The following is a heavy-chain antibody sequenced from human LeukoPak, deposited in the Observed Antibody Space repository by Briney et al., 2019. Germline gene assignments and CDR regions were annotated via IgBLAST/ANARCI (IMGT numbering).Heavy chain of an antibody. CDR3: ARHKALSTDAFDI. CDR2: INHSGST. Sequence: TLXLTCAVYGGSFSGYYWSWIRQPPGKGLEWIGEINHSGSTNYNPSLKSRVTISVDTSKNQFSLKLSSVTAADTAVYYCARHKALSTDAFDIWGQGTMVTVSS. V-gene: IGHV4-34*01. J-gene: IGHJ3*02. CDR1: GGSFSGYY. D-gene: IGHD2/OR15-2a*01.